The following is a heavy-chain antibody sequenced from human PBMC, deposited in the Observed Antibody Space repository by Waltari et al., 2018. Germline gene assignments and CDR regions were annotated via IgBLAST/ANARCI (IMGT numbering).Heavy chain of an antibody. CDR1: GDSISFYY. D-gene: IGHD3-10*01. CDR3: ARDPRGAGWFDP. Sequence: QVQLQESGPGLVKPSETLSLACTVSGDSISFYYWSWIRQPPGKGLEWIGYIYYSGSTNYNPSHKSRVTISVDTSKNQFSLSLNSVTAADTAVYYCARDPRGAGWFDPWGQGTLVTVSS. V-gene: IGHV4-59*01. J-gene: IGHJ5*02. CDR2: IYYSGST.